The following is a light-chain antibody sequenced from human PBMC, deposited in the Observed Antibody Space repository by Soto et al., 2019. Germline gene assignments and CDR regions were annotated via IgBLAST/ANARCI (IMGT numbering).Light chain of an antibody. CDR3: ATWDDSLSAYV. CDR2: NDD. CDR1: SSNIGSNT. V-gene: IGLV1-44*01. J-gene: IGLJ1*01. Sequence: QSVLTQPPSASGTPGQRVTISCSGSSSNIGSNTVSWYQQLPGTAPKLLVYNDDDRPWGVPDRFSGAKSGTSASLAIRGLQSEDEADYYCATWDDSLSAYVFGTGTKLTVL.